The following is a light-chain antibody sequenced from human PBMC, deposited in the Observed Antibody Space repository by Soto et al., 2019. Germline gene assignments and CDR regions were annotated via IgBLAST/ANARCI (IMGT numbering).Light chain of an antibody. CDR3: CSYAGSSSYV. CDR1: SSDVGSYNL. Sequence: QSALTQPPSASGSPGQSITISCTGTSSDVGSYNLVSWYQQHPGKAPKLMIYEGSKWPSGVSNRFSGSKSGNTASLTISGLQAEDEADYYCCSYAGSSSYVFGTGTKVTVL. J-gene: IGLJ1*01. V-gene: IGLV2-23*01. CDR2: EGS.